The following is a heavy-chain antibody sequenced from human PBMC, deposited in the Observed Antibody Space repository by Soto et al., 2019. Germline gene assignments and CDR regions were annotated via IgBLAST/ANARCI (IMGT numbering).Heavy chain of an antibody. CDR1: GGSISSGAYY. CDR3: ARAVAATDRLVY. V-gene: IGHV4-30-4*01. D-gene: IGHD2-15*01. J-gene: IGHJ4*02. CDR2: IYYSGTT. Sequence: QVQLQESGPGLLKPSQTLSLTCTVSGGSISSGAYYWSWIRQPPGKGLEWIGYIYYSGTTYYNPSLKSRVTISVDTTENLFSLKLSSVTAADSAVYFCARAVAATDRLVYWGQGTLVTVSS.